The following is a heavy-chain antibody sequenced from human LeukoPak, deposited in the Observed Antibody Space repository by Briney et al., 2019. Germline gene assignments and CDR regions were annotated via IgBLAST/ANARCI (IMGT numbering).Heavy chain of an antibody. V-gene: IGHV3-30-3*01. D-gene: IGHD4-23*01. Sequence: GRSLRLSCAAYGFTFSSYAMHWVRQAPGKGLEWVAVISYDGSNKYYADSVKGRFTISRDNSKNTLYLQMNSLRAEDTAVYYCVKGGGNVRRYFEYWGQGTLVTVSS. CDR3: VKGGGNVRRYFEY. CDR2: ISYDGSNK. CDR1: GFTFSSYA. J-gene: IGHJ4*02.